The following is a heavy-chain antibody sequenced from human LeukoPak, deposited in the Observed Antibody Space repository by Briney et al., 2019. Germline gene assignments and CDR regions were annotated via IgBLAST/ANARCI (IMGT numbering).Heavy chain of an antibody. CDR1: GYTFTSYD. D-gene: IGHD6-6*01. J-gene: IGHJ4*02. CDR3: ATSIAARSLFDY. V-gene: IGHV1-8*01. CDR2: MNPNSGNT. Sequence: ASVKVSCKASGYTFTSYDINWVRQATGQGLEWMGWMNPNSGNTGYAQKFQGRVTMTRNTSISTAYMELSGLRSEDTAVYYCATSIAARSLFDYWGQGTLVTVSS.